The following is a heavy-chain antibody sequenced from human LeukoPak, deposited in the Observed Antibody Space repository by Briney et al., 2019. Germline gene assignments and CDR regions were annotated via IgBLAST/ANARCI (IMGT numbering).Heavy chain of an antibody. J-gene: IGHJ4*02. V-gene: IGHV3-48*01. Sequence: PGGSLRLSCAASGFTFSSYEMNWVRQAPGKGLEWVSYISSSSSTIYYADSVKGRFTISRDNAKNSLYLQMNSLRAEDTAVYYCARDWGDFDYWGQGTLVTVSS. CDR2: ISSSSSTI. D-gene: IGHD3-16*01. CDR1: GFTFSSYE. CDR3: ARDWGDFDY.